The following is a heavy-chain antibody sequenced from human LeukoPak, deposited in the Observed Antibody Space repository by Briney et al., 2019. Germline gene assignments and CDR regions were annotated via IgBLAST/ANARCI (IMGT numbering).Heavy chain of an antibody. Sequence: GGSLRLSCAASGFAVSSSSMSWVRQAPGKGLEWVSVIYSRGNTYYADSVKGRFTISRDNSKNTLYLQMNSLRAEDTAVYYCARDSYGSSGYYYVSDYWGQGTLVTVSS. CDR1: GFAVSSSS. CDR3: ARDSYGSSGYYYVSDY. J-gene: IGHJ4*02. CDR2: IYSRGNT. V-gene: IGHV3-66*01. D-gene: IGHD3-22*01.